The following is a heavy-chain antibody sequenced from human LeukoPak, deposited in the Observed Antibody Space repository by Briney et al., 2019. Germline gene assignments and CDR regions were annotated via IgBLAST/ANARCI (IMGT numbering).Heavy chain of an antibody. J-gene: IGHJ2*01. Sequence: PGGSLRLSCAASGFTFSSYAMHWARQAPGKGLEWVSGISSSGSGGNTYYADFVKGRFTISRDSSKNTLFLQMNTLRAEDTAIYYCAKDRTVGASYWYFDLWGRGTLVTVSS. CDR3: AKDRTVGASYWYFDL. D-gene: IGHD1-26*01. V-gene: IGHV3-23*01. CDR1: GFTFSSYA. CDR2: ISSSGSGGNT.